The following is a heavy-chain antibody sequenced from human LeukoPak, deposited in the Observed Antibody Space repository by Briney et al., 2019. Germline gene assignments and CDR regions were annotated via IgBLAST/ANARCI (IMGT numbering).Heavy chain of an antibody. CDR2: IRPDGSEK. D-gene: IGHD4-17*01. J-gene: IGHJ4*02. CDR3: IKGAGLGVTTSWDY. Sequence: GGSLRLSCAASGFTFSTYWMSWVRQAPGKGLEWVANIRPDGSEKYYVDSVKGRLTISRENAKNSLSLQMNSLRGEDTAVYYCIKGAGLGVTTSWDYWGQGTLVAVSS. V-gene: IGHV3-7*01. CDR1: GFTFSTYW.